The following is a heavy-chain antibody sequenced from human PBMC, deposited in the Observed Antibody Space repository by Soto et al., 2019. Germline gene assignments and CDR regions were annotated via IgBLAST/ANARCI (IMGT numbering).Heavy chain of an antibody. CDR2: IYYSGST. Sequence: TLSLTCTVSGGSISSYYWSWIRQPPGKGLEWIGYIYYSGSTNYNPSLKSRVTISVDTSKNQFSLKLSSVTAADTAVYYCARHDFAYCSGGSCYKPFPTRWFDPWGQGTLVTVSS. J-gene: IGHJ5*02. CDR3: ARHDFAYCSGGSCYKPFPTRWFDP. CDR1: GGSISSYY. V-gene: IGHV4-59*08. D-gene: IGHD2-15*01.